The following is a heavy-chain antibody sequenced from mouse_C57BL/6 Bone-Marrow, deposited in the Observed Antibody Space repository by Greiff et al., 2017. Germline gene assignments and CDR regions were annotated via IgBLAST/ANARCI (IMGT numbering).Heavy chain of an antibody. CDR2: FYPGSGSI. J-gene: IGHJ2*01. D-gene: IGHD5-1-1*01. Sequence: VQGVESGAELVKPGASVKLSCKASGYTFTEYTIHWVKQRPGQGLEWIGWFYPGSGSIKYNENFKDKATLTADKSSSTVKMELSRLTSEDSAVYICTKHENTVVDKDYFANWYRGTTLSVTS. V-gene: IGHV1-62-2*01. CDR1: GYTFTEYT. CDR3: TKHENTVVDKDYFAN.